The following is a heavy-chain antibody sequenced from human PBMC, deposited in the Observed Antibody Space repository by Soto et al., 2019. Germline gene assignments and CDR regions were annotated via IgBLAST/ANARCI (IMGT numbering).Heavy chain of an antibody. CDR1: GGSISSGGYY. V-gene: IGHV4-31*03. D-gene: IGHD2-15*01. CDR2: IYYSGST. J-gene: IGHJ4*02. CDR3: ARRYGGNFDY. Sequence: SETLSLSCTVSGGSISSGGYYWSWIRQHPGKGLEWIGYIYYSGSTYYNPSLKSRVTISVDTSKNQFSLKLSSVTAADTAVYYCARRYGGNFDYWGQGTLVTVSS.